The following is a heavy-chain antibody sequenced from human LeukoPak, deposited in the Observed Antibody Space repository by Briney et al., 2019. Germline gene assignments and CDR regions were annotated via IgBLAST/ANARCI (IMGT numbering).Heavy chain of an antibody. CDR2: INHSGST. CDR1: GGSFSGYY. J-gene: IGHJ5*02. CDR3: ARRASLLWFGELKWFDP. D-gene: IGHD3-10*01. Sequence: SETLSLTCAVYGGSFSGYYWSWIRQPPGKGLEWIGEINHSGSTNYNPSLKSRVTISVDTSKNQFSLKLSSVTAADTAVYYCARRASLLWFGELKWFDPWGQGTLVTVSS. V-gene: IGHV4-34*01.